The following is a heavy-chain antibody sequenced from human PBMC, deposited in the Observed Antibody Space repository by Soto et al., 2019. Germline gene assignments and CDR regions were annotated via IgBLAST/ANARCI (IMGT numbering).Heavy chain of an antibody. CDR1: GYSFITYD. CDR2: ISAYNGNT. D-gene: IGHD1-7*01. CDR3: ARARYNWNYGAFDI. V-gene: IGHV1-18*01. J-gene: IGHJ3*02. Sequence: ASVKVSCKASGYSFITYDINWVRQAAGQGLEWMGWISAYNGNTNYAQKLQGRVTMTTDTSTSTAYMELRSLRSDDTAVYYCARARYNWNYGAFDIWGQGTMVTVS.